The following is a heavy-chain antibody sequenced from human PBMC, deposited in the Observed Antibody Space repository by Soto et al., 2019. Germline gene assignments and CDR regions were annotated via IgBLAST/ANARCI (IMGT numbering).Heavy chain of an antibody. Sequence: QLVESGGGEVQPGRSLRLSCAASGFTYTDFALHWVRQAPGKGLEWVAIISYDGSDKYYADSVKGRFAISRDNPKNTLYLEMNSLRPEDTAVYFCARRAWDSYYAIDVWGQGTTVTVFS. V-gene: IGHV3-30*09. CDR1: GFTYTDFA. J-gene: IGHJ6*02. CDR2: ISYDGSDK. CDR3: ARRAWDSYYAIDV. D-gene: IGHD3-22*01.